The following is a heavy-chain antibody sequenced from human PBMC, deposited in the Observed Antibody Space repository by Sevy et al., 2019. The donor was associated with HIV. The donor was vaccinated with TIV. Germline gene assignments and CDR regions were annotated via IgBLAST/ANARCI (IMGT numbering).Heavy chain of an antibody. Sequence: SLTCTVSGGSITSLYWNWIRQPPGKGLEWIANIYYNGHINYNPSLKSRVTLSLDTSKNQFSLRLSSVTAADTAMYYCAGENAWGRGHSWGQGTLVTVSS. CDR3: AGENAWGRGHS. CDR1: GGSITSLY. J-gene: IGHJ4*02. V-gene: IGHV4-59*08. CDR2: IYYNGHI. D-gene: IGHD1-26*01.